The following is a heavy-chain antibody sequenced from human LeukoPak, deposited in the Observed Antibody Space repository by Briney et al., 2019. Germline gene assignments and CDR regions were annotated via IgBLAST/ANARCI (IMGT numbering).Heavy chain of an antibody. CDR1: GFTFSTYS. J-gene: IGHJ6*02. CDR2: ISSSSGTI. CDR3: ARGYYYGMDV. D-gene: IGHD5-12*01. V-gene: IGHV3-48*02. Sequence: GGSLRLSCAASGFTFSTYSMNWVCQAPGKGLEWVSYISSSSGTIYYADSVKGRFTFSRDNAKNSLYLQMNSLRDEDTAVYYCARGYYYGMDVWGQGTTVTVSS.